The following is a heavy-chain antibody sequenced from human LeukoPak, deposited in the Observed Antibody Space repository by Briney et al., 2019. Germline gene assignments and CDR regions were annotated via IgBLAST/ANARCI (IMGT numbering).Heavy chain of an antibody. CDR3: ARGGMSIAAPAFDY. V-gene: IGHV3-30-3*01. CDR1: GFTFSSYA. Sequence: GGSLRLSCAASGFTFSSYAMHWVRQAPGKGLEWVAVISYDGSNKYYADSVKGRFTISRDNSKNTLYLQMNSLRAEDTAVYYCARGGMSIAAPAFDYWGQGTLVTVSS. J-gene: IGHJ4*02. CDR2: ISYDGSNK. D-gene: IGHD6-6*01.